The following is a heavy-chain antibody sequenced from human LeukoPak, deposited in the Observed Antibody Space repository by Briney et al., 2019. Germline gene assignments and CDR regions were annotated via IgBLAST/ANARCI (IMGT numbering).Heavy chain of an antibody. CDR1: GFTFSSYW. Sequence: SGGSLRLSCAASGFTFSSYWMSWVRQAPGKGLEWVANIKQDGSEKYYVDSVKGRFTISRDNSKNTLYLQMNSLRAEDTAVYYCAKDALGGWLQFGYWGQGTLVTVSS. CDR2: IKQDGSEK. CDR3: AKDALGGWLQFGY. J-gene: IGHJ4*02. D-gene: IGHD5-24*01. V-gene: IGHV3-7*03.